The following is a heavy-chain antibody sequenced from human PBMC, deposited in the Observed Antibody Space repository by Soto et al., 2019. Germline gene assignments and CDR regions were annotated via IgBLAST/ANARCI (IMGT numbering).Heavy chain of an antibody. CDR2: ISSSSSYI. D-gene: IGHD6-13*01. CDR1: GFTFSSYS. V-gene: IGHV3-21*01. J-gene: IGHJ6*02. CDR3: ASSSSWYDHYYYGMDV. Sequence: TGGSLRLSCAASGFTFSSYSMNWVRQAPGKGLEWVSSISSSSSYIYYADSVKGRFTISRDNAKNSLYLQMNSLRAEDTAVYYCASSSSWYDHYYYGMDVWGQGTTVTVSS.